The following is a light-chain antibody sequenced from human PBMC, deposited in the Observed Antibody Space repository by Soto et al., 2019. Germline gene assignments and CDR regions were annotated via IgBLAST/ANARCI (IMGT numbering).Light chain of an antibody. V-gene: IGLV2-14*01. Sequence: LVQPASVSGSPGQSITISCTGTSVGASNYVSWYQHHPHRAPKLLIYEVSYRPSGVSNRFSGSKSGNTASLTISGLQAEDEADYYCSSYTSSNTLEVFGIGTKVTVL. J-gene: IGLJ1*01. CDR2: EVS. CDR3: SSYTSSNTLEV. CDR1: SVGASNY.